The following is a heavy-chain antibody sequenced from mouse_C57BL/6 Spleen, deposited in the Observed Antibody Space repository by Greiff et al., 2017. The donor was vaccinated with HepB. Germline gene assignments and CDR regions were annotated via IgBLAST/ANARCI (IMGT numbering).Heavy chain of an antibody. CDR1: GYTFTSYW. J-gene: IGHJ2*01. Sequence: QVQLQQPGAELVMPGASVKLSCKASGYTFTSYWMHWVKQRPGQGLEWIGEIDPSDSYTNYNQKFKGKSTLTVDKSSSTAYMQLSSLTSEDSAVYYCARGGTTVVVDFDYWGQGTTLTVSS. CDR2: IDPSDSYT. D-gene: IGHD1-1*01. CDR3: ARGGTTVVVDFDY. V-gene: IGHV1-69*01.